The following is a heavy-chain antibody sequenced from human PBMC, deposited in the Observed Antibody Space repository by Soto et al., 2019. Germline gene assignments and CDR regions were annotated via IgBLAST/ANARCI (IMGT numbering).Heavy chain of an antibody. D-gene: IGHD2-2*02. Sequence: SVKVSCKASGGTFSSYAISWVRQAPGQGLEWMGGIIPIFGTANYAQKFQGRVTITADESTSTAYMELSSLRSEDTAVYYCARLYGSVVVVPAAISQPFDYWGQGTLVTVSS. V-gene: IGHV1-69*13. CDR2: IIPIFGTA. CDR3: ARLYGSVVVVPAAISQPFDY. J-gene: IGHJ4*02. CDR1: GGTFSSYA.